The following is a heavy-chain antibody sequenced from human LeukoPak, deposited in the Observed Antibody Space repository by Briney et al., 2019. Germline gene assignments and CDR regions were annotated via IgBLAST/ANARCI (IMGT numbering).Heavy chain of an antibody. V-gene: IGHV3-53*01. Sequence: QSGGSLRLSCAASGFTVSSNYMSWVRQAPGKGLEWVSVIYSGGSTYYADSVKGRFTISRDNSKNTLYLQMNSLRAEDTAVYYCARVQAPAVFDYWGQGTLVTVSS. CDR1: GFTVSSNY. D-gene: IGHD6-6*01. J-gene: IGHJ4*02. CDR3: ARVQAPAVFDY. CDR2: IYSGGST.